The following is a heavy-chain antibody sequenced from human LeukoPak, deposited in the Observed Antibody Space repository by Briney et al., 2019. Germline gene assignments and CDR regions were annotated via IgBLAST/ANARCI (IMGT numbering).Heavy chain of an antibody. J-gene: IGHJ3*02. CDR2: INPSSGVT. V-gene: IGHV1-46*01. CDR3: ARGRDSSYYYDSSGYLDAFDI. Sequence: ASVKVSCKASGYTFTSYYMHWVRQAPGQGLEWMGIINPSSGVTSYTQKFQGRVTMTTDTSTSTVYMELSSLRSEDTAVYYCARGRDSSYYYDSSGYLDAFDIWGQGTMVTVSS. D-gene: IGHD3-22*01. CDR1: GYTFTSYY.